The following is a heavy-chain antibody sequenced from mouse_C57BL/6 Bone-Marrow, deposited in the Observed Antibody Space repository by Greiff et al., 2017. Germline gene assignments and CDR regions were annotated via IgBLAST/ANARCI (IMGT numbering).Heavy chain of an antibody. CDR2: INPSSGYT. CDR1: GYTFTSYT. V-gene: IGHV1-4*01. CDR3: ARDGFYWYFDV. J-gene: IGHJ1*03. D-gene: IGHD2-3*01. Sequence: VQLQQSGAELARPGASVKMSCKASGYTFTSYTMHWVKQRPGQGLEWIGYINPSSGYTKYNQKFKDKATLTADKSSSTAYMQLSSLTSEDSAVDYCARDGFYWYFDVWGTGTTVTVSS.